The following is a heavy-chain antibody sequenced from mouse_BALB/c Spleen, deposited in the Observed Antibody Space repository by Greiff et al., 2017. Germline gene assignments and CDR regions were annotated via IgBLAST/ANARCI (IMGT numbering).Heavy chain of an antibody. V-gene: IGHV2-6-7*01. CDR1: GFSLTGFG. Sequence: VQRVESGPGLVAPSQSLSITCPVSGFSLTGFGVNWVRQPPGKGLEWLGIIWGDGSTDYNSAPKTRLSISKNNSKSQVFLKMNRLQTDDTARYCCAREDGNYGYFDVWGAGTTVTVAS. CDR2: IWGDGST. CDR3: AREDGNYGYFDV. J-gene: IGHJ1*01. D-gene: IGHD2-1*01.